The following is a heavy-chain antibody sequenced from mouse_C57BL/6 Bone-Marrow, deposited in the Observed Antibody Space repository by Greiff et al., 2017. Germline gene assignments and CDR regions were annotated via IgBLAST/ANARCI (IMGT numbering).Heavy chain of an antibody. Sequence: EVHLLQSEAGLVQPGSSMKLSCTASGFTFTDYYMAWVRQVPEQGLEWVANINYDGSSTYYLDSLKSRFIISIDKATNILYLQMSSLKSEDTATYYCARAEYFDYWGQGTTLTVSS. CDR1: GFTFTDYY. CDR3: ARAEYFDY. CDR2: INYDGSST. J-gene: IGHJ2*01. V-gene: IGHV5-16*01.